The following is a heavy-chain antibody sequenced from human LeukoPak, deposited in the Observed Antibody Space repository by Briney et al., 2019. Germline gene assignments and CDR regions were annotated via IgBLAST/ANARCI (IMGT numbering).Heavy chain of an antibody. CDR1: GFTFSTYG. CDR3: ASAYLGAYCGGDCYSLYYYYGMDV. J-gene: IGHJ6*02. D-gene: IGHD2-21*02. CDR2: ISYHGTNT. Sequence: PGGSLRLSCAASGFTFSTYGMLWVRQAPGKGLEWVAVISYHGTNTYYADSVKGRFTISRDNSKNTLYLQMNSLRAGDTAVYYCASAYLGAYCGGDCYSLYYYYGMDVWGQGTTVTVSS. V-gene: IGHV3-30*03.